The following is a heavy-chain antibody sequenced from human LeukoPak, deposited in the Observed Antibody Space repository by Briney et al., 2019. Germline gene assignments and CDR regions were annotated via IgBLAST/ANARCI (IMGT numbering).Heavy chain of an antibody. D-gene: IGHD4-17*01. Sequence: SETLSLTCTVSGASISSGDYSWSWIRQPPGKGLEWIGRIYTSGSTNYNPSLKSRVTMSVDTSKNQFSLKLSSVTAADTAVYYCARSTVTTSHDAFDIWGQGTMVTVSS. J-gene: IGHJ3*02. V-gene: IGHV4-61*02. CDR2: IYTSGST. CDR1: GASISSGDYS. CDR3: ARSTVTTSHDAFDI.